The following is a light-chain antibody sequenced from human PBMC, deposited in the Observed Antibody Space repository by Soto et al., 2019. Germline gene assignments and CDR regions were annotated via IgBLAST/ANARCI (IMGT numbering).Light chain of an antibody. V-gene: IGKV1-5*01. CDR1: QSISNW. CDR3: QQYNHYSGLT. CDR2: DAS. J-gene: IGKJ4*01. Sequence: IPMAQSPSTLSASVGDKVTITCRASQSISNWLAWYQQRPGKAPKLLIYDASSLESGVPSRFSGSGSGTEFTLTISSLQPDDFATYYCQQYNHYSGLTFGGGTKVEIK.